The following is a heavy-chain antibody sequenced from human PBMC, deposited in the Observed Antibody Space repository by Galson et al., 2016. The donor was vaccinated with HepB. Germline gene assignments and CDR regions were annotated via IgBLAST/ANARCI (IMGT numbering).Heavy chain of an antibody. CDR2: ISTTSTSI. Sequence: FLRLSCAASGFSFTSYSMNWVRQAPGKGLEWVSFISTTSTSIYYADSVTGRFTTPRDNAKSSLYLQMNSLRADDTAVYYCVRAFHDTSGHYWANLDYWGQGALVTVSS. J-gene: IGHJ4*02. CDR3: VRAFHDTSGHYWANLDY. CDR1: GFSFTSYS. V-gene: IGHV3-21*01. D-gene: IGHD3-22*01.